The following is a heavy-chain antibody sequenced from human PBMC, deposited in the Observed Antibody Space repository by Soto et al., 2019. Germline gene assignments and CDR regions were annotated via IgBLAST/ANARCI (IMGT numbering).Heavy chain of an antibody. CDR2: IYWDDDK. CDR1: GFSLSTSGVG. Sequence: QITLKESGPTLVKPTQTLTLTCTFSGFSLSTSGVGVGWIRQPPGKALEWLALIYWDDDKRYSPSLKSRLTLTKDTSKNQVVLTMTNMDPVDTATYDCAHIVVVAAYFDYWGQGTLVPVSS. D-gene: IGHD2-15*01. V-gene: IGHV2-5*02. J-gene: IGHJ4*02. CDR3: AHIVVVAAYFDY.